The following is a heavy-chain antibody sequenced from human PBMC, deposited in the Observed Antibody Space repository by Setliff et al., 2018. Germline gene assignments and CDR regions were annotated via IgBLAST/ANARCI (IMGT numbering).Heavy chain of an antibody. CDR2: MYYSGST. D-gene: IGHD3-10*01. V-gene: IGHV4-39*01. CDR3: ARHLLVQGTYHFDY. CDR1: PGSISSGSYY. Sequence: LPLTCSVSPGSISSGSYYWGRIPQSPGKGLEWIGSMYYSGSTYYNPSLKGRVTLSVDTTKNQFSLKLTSMTAADTAVYFCARHLLVQGTYHFDYWGQGSPVTVSS. J-gene: IGHJ4*02.